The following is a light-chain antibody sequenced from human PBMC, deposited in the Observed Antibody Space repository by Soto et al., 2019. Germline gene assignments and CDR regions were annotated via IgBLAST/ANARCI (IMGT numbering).Light chain of an antibody. CDR2: DES. Sequence: EIVLTQSPATLSLSPGESATLSCRASQSVTTSLAWYQQTPGQAPRLLIYDESSRATGIPARFSGSWSGTDFTLTISSLEPEDFAVYHCQHRGTFGQGTRLEIK. V-gene: IGKV3-11*01. J-gene: IGKJ5*01. CDR1: QSVTTS. CDR3: QHRGT.